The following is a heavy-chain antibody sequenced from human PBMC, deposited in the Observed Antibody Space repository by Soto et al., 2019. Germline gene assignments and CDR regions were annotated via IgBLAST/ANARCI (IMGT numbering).Heavy chain of an antibody. CDR2: ISSTTNYI. V-gene: IGHV3-21*06. CDR3: ARESEDLTSNFDY. Sequence: GALRLSCAASGFTFTRYSMNWVRQAPGKGLEWVSSISSTTNYIYYGDSMKGRFTISRDNAKNSLYLEMNSLRAEDTAVYYCARESEDLTSNFDYWGQGTLVTVSS. CDR1: GFTFTRYS. J-gene: IGHJ4*02.